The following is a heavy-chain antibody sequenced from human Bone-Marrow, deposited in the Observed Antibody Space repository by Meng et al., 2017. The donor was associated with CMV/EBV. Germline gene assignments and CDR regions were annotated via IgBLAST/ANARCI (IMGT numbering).Heavy chain of an antibody. V-gene: IGHV3-23*01. Sequence: GESLKISCAASGFTFNSNAMSWVRQAPGKGLEGVSVISAGGASTHYGDSVKGRFTISRDNSKNTLYLQMNSLRAEDTGVYYCAKTSGSWVWGQGPTVTVSS. J-gene: IGHJ6*02. CDR3: AKTSGSWV. CDR2: ISAGGAST. D-gene: IGHD6-13*01. CDR1: GFTFNSNA.